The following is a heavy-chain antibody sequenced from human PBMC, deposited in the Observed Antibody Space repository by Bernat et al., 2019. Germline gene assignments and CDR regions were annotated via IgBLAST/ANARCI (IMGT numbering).Heavy chain of an antibody. D-gene: IGHD2-15*01. J-gene: IGHJ3*02. V-gene: IGHV4-31*03. CDR2: IYYSGST. Sequence: QVQLQESGPGLVKPSQTLSLTCTVSGGSISSGGYYWSWIRQHPGKGLEWIGYIYYSGSTYYNPSLKSRVTISVDTSKNQFSLKLSSVTAADTAVYYCARYCSGGSCYPEGAFDIWGQGTMVTVSS. CDR1: GGSISSGGYY. CDR3: ARYCSGGSCYPEGAFDI.